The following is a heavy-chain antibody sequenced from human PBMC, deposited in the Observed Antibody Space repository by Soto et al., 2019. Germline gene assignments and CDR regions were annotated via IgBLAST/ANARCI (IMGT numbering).Heavy chain of an antibody. Sequence: GGSLRLSCAASGFTFSSYSMNWVRQAPGKGLEWVSYISSSSSTIYYADSVKGRFTISRDNAKNSVYLQMNSLRDEDTAVYYCARKDSGSKFDYWGQGIMVTVSS. J-gene: IGHJ4*02. CDR1: GFTFSSYS. CDR3: ARKDSGSKFDY. CDR2: ISSSSSTI. V-gene: IGHV3-48*02. D-gene: IGHD5-12*01.